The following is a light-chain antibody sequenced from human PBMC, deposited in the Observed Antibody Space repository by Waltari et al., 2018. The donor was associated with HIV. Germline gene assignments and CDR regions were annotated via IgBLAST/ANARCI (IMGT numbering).Light chain of an antibody. CDR3: GTWDSSLSAMV. V-gene: IGLV1-51*01. J-gene: IGLJ2*01. CDR1: SSNIGNSY. CDR2: DMD. Sequence: QSVLTQPPSVSAAPGQKVTISCSGSSSNIGNSYVSWYPQVPEPAPKLLIYDMDKRPSGIPDRFSGSKSGTSATLGITGLQTGDEADYYCGTWDSSLSAMVFGGGTKLTVL.